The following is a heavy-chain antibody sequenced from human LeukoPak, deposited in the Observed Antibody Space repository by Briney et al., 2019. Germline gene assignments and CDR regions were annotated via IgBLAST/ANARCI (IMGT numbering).Heavy chain of an antibody. CDR3: TRDSVTYYYDGFDY. D-gene: IGHD3-22*01. CDR2: IRSKAYGGTT. V-gene: IGHV3-49*04. Sequence: GRSLRLSCTASGFTFGDYAMSWVRQAPGKGLEWVGFIRSKAYGGTTEYAASVKGRFTISRDDSKSIAYLQMYSLKTEDTAVYYCTRDSVTYYYDGFDYWGQGTLVTVSS. J-gene: IGHJ4*02. CDR1: GFTFGDYA.